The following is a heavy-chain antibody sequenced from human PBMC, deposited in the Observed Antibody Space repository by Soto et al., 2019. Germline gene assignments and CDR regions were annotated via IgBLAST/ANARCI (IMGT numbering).Heavy chain of an antibody. V-gene: IGHV1-18*01. CDR2: ISAYNGNT. D-gene: IGHD6-13*01. Sequence: ASVKVSCKASGYTFTSYGISWVRQAPGQGLEWMGWISAYNGNTNYAQKLQGRVTMTTDTSTSTAYMELRSLRSDDTAVYYCAREAGRDSSSWYFGYWGQGPLVTVSS. CDR1: GYTFTSYG. J-gene: IGHJ4*02. CDR3: AREAGRDSSSWYFGY.